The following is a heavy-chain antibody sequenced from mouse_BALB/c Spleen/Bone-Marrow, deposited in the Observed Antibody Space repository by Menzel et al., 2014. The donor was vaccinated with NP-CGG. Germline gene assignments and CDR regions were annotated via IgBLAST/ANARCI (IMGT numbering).Heavy chain of an antibody. V-gene: IGHV14-3*02. Sequence: VHVKQSGAELVKPGASVKLSCTASGFNIKDTYMHWGKQRPEQGLEWIGRFDPANGNTKYDPKFQGKATITADTSSTAAYLQLSSLTSEDTAVYYCARADGYYAWFAYWGQGTLVTVSA. J-gene: IGHJ3*01. D-gene: IGHD2-3*01. CDR2: FDPANGNT. CDR1: GFNIKDTY. CDR3: ARADGYYAWFAY.